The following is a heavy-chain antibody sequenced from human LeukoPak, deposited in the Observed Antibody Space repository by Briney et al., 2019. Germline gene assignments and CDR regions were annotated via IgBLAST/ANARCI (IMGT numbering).Heavy chain of an antibody. D-gene: IGHD6-13*01. CDR1: GFTFSSYA. CDR3: ASPMYRSTWPPFDY. Sequence: GRSLRLSCAASGFTFSSYAMHWVRQAPGKGLEWVAVISYDVSNKYYADSVEGRFTISRDNSKNTLYLQMNSLRAEDTAVYYCASPMYRSTWPPFDYWGQGTLVTVS. J-gene: IGHJ4*02. V-gene: IGHV3-30*04. CDR2: ISYDVSNK.